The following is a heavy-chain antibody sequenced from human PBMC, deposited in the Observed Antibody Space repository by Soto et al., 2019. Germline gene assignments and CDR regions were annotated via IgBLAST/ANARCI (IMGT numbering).Heavy chain of an antibody. CDR1: GGTFSSYA. D-gene: IGHD6-13*01. Sequence: GASVKVSCKASGGTFSSYAISWVRQAPGQGLEWMGGIIPIFGTANYAQKFQGRVTITADESTSTAYMELSSLRSEDTAVYYCARVFGIIKIAAAGPYDAFDIWGQGTMVTVSS. CDR2: IIPIFGTA. J-gene: IGHJ3*02. V-gene: IGHV1-69*13. CDR3: ARVFGIIKIAAAGPYDAFDI.